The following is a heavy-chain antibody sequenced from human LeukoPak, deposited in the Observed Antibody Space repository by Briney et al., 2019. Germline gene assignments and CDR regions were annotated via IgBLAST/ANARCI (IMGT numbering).Heavy chain of an antibody. J-gene: IGHJ4*02. CDR1: GGTFSSYA. CDR3: ARDPSLGDYGDFYDY. Sequence: SVEVSCKASGGTFSSYAISWVRQAPGQGLEWMGGIIPIFGTANYAQKFQGRVTITADESTSTAYMELSSLRSEDTAVYYCARDPSLGDYGDFYDYWGQGTLVTVSS. CDR2: IIPIFGTA. D-gene: IGHD4-17*01. V-gene: IGHV1-69*13.